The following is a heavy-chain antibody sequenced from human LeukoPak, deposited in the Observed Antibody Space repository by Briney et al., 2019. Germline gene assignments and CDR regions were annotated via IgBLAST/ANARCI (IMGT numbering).Heavy chain of an antibody. CDR3: ARDVLTGYQPALSHFDY. Sequence: ASVKVSCKASGYTFTSYYMHWVRQAPGQGLEWMGWINPNSGGTNYAQKFQGRVTMTRDTSISTAYMELSRLRSDDTAVYYCARDVLTGYQPALSHFDYWGQGTLVTVSS. V-gene: IGHV1-2*02. J-gene: IGHJ4*02. CDR2: INPNSGGT. D-gene: IGHD3-9*01. CDR1: GYTFTSYY.